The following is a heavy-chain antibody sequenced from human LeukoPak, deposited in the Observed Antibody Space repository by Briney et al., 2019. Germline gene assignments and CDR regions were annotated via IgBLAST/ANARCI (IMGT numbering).Heavy chain of an antibody. D-gene: IGHD6-13*01. CDR2: ISSSSSTI. J-gene: IGHJ4*02. V-gene: IGHV3-48*01. CDR3: ARDSIAAII. CDR1: GFTFSSYS. Sequence: GGSLRLSCAASGFTFSSYSMNWVRQAPGKGLEWVSYISSSSSTIYYADSVKGRFTISRDNAKSSLHLQMNSLRAEDTAVYYCARDSIAAIIWGQGTLVTVSS.